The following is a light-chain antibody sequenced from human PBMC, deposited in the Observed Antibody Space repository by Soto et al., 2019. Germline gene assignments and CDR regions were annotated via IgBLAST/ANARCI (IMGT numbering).Light chain of an antibody. CDR1: GSNIAFDT. V-gene: IGLV1-44*01. Sequence: QSVLTQPPSASGTPGQRVTISCSGSGSNIAFDTVDWYQQLPGAAPKLLIYSNSQRPLGVPVRFSRSKSGTSASLAISGLQSEDEADHYCAAWDGSVYVFGIGTQGTVL. CDR2: SNS. J-gene: IGLJ1*01. CDR3: AAWDGSVYV.